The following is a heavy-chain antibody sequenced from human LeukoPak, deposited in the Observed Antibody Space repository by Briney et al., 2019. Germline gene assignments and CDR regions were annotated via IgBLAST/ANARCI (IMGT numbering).Heavy chain of an antibody. D-gene: IGHD6-13*01. V-gene: IGHV4-61*01. CDR1: GCSVNSGSSY. CDR3: ASISSRSWYVDY. Sequence: SETLSLTCTVSGCSVNSGSSYWSWIRQPPGKGLEWIGYVHYSVSTNYNPSLKSRVTVSVDTSKNQFSLKLSSVTAAGAAVYFCASISSRSWYVDYWGQGTLVTVSS. CDR2: VHYSVST. J-gene: IGHJ4*02.